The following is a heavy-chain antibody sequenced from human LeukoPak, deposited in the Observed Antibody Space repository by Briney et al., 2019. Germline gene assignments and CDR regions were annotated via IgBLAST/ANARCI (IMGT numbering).Heavy chain of an antibody. D-gene: IGHD6-13*01. CDR1: GFTFSSYN. J-gene: IGHJ6*02. V-gene: IGHV3-21*01. Sequence: PGGSLRLSRAASGFTFSSYNMNWVRQAPGKGLEWVSSISSSSSYIYYADSVKGRFTISRDNAKNSLYLQMNSLRAEDTAVYYCARDKIAAAGTDYYYGMDVWGQGTTVTVSS. CDR3: ARDKIAAAGTDYYYGMDV. CDR2: ISSSSSYI.